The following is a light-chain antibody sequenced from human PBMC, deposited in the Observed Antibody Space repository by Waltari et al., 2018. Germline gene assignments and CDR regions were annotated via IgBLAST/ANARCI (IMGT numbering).Light chain of an antibody. CDR1: QSVSSN. V-gene: IGKV3-15*01. CDR2: GAS. CDR3: QHYSGSPFA. Sequence: EIVMTQSPATLSVSPGERVTLSCRASQSVSSNLAWYQQKPGQAPRLLLYGASTRATGIPVRFSGSGSGTEFTLTISSLQAEDVAVYYCQHYSGSPFAFGGGTKVEIK. J-gene: IGKJ4*01.